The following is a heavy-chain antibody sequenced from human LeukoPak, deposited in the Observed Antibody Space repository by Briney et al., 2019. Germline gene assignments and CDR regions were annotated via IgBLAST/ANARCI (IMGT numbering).Heavy chain of an antibody. CDR3: AKAEWGSASAFDF. J-gene: IGHJ3*01. V-gene: IGHV3-23*01. D-gene: IGHD1-26*01. Sequence: GGSLRLSCAASGFTSSSFAMSWVRQAPGKGLEWVSVISGSGGSTYYADSVKGRFTLSRDNSKNTLYLQVNSLRAEDTAVYYCAKAEWGSASAFDFWGQGTMVTVSS. CDR1: GFTSSSFA. CDR2: ISGSGGST.